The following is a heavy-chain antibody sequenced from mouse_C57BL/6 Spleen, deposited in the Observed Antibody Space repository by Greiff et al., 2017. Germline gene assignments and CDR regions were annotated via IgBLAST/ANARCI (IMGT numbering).Heavy chain of an antibody. CDR2: ILPGSGGT. J-gene: IGHJ3*01. CDR3: ATHYYSKAWFAY. D-gene: IGHD2-5*01. Sequence: QVQLQQSGAELMKPGASVKLSCKASGYTFTGYWIEWVKQRPGHGLEWIGEILPGSGGTNYNEKFKGKATFTADTSSNTAYMQLSSLTTEDSAIYYCATHYYSKAWFAYWGQGTLVTVSA. CDR1: GYTFTGYW. V-gene: IGHV1-9*01.